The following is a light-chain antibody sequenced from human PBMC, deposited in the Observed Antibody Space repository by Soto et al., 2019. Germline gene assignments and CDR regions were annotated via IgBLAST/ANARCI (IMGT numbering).Light chain of an antibody. Sequence: VVMTQSPLSLPVTLGQPASISCSSSQSLVFRDGNTYLNWFQQRPGQSPRRLIYKVSNRDSGVPGRFSGSGSDTNFTLEISRVEAEVVGVYYCMHGRHWTFGQGTKVEIK. CDR1: QSLVFRDGNTY. V-gene: IGKV2-30*01. CDR3: MHGRHWT. J-gene: IGKJ1*01. CDR2: KVS.